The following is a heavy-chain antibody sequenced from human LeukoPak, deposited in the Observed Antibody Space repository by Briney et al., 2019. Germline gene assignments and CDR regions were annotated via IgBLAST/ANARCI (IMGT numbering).Heavy chain of an antibody. D-gene: IGHD3-10*01. Sequence: ASVKVSCKASGYTFTSYGISWVRQAPGHGLEWRGWISAYDGNANYDKKLQGRVTMTTDTYASTAYMELRSLRSDDTDVYYCARVGTAGITMVGGVIIDPDYWGQGTLVTVSS. CDR2: ISAYDGNA. V-gene: IGHV1-18*04. CDR3: ARVGTAGITMVGGVIIDPDY. J-gene: IGHJ4*02. CDR1: GYTFTSYG.